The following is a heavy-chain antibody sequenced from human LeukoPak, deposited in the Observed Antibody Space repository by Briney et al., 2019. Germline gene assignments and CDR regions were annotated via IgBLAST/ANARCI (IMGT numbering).Heavy chain of an antibody. D-gene: IGHD3-10*01. J-gene: IGHJ4*02. CDR1: GGSISSGGYY. V-gene: IGHV4-31*03. CDR2: IYYSGST. CDR3: ARGQHQIGSGSYYFDY. Sequence: SETLSLTCTVSGGSISSGGYYWSWIRQHPGKGLEWIGYIYYSGSTYYNPSPKSRVTISVDTSKNQFSLKLSSVTAADTAVYYCARGQHQIGSGSYYFDYWGQGTLVTVSS.